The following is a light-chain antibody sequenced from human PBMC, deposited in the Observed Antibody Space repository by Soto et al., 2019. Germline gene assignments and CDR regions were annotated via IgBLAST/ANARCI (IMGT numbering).Light chain of an antibody. CDR3: LQHNSDRIFT. Sequence: DIQMTQSPSSLSASVGDRVTITCRASQGISNDLGWYQEKPWKAPKGLIYGASSLQSGVPSRLSGSGSATEFTLTISSLQPEDFATYCGLQHNSDRIFTLGTGTKVDI. CDR1: QGISND. V-gene: IGKV1-17*01. CDR2: GAS. J-gene: IGKJ3*01.